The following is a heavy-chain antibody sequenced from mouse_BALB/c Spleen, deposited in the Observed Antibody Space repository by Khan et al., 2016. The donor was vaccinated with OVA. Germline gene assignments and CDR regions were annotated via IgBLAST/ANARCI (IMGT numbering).Heavy chain of an antibody. J-gene: IGHJ4*01. D-gene: IGHD2-10*01. CDR1: GFSLTTYG. CDR3: ARQPYYHYNIMDY. CDR2: IWSDGTT. Sequence: QVQLKESGPGLAAPSQSLSITCTISGFSLTTYGVHWVRQPPGKGLEWLVEIWSDGTTNYNSALKSRLTITKDNSQSHVFLKMNSLQTDDTAIYFCARQPYYHYNIMDYWGQGTSVTVSS. V-gene: IGHV2-6-1*01.